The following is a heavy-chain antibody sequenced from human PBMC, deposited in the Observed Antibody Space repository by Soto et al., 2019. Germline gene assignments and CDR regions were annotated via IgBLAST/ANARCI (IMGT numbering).Heavy chain of an antibody. CDR3: ARGRARYCSSTSCPRFDY. CDR2: INHSGST. D-gene: IGHD2-2*01. J-gene: IGHJ4*02. CDR1: DGSFRGYY. V-gene: IGHV4-34*01. Sequence: SDTLSLTYTVYDGSFRGYYCICMRQPPGKGLEWIGEINHSGSTNYNPSIKSRVTISVDTSKNQFSLKLSSVTAADTAVYYCARGRARYCSSTSCPRFDYWGQGTQVTVSS.